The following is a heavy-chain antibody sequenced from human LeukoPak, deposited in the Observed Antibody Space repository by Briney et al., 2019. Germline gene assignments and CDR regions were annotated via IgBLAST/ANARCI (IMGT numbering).Heavy chain of an antibody. J-gene: IGHJ6*02. D-gene: IGHD2-2*01. CDR1: GYTFTSYY. CDR2: INPSGGST. CDR3: ARDSPVVPAAIFNYYYGMDV. V-gene: IGHV1-46*01. Sequence: ASVKVSCKASGYTFTSYYMHWVRQAPGQGLEWMGIINPSGGSTSYAQKFQGRVTMTRDTSTSTVYMELSSLRSEDTAVYYCARDSPVVPAAIFNYYYGMDVWGQGTTVTVSS.